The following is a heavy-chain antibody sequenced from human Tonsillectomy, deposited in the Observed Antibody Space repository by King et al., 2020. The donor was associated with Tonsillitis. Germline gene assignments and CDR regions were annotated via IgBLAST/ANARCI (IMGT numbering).Heavy chain of an antibody. D-gene: IGHD6-19*01. CDR1: GFTFSSYS. Sequence: VQLVESGGGLVKPGGSLRLSCAASGFTFSSYSMNWVRQAPGKGLEWVSSISSSSSYIFYADSVKGRFTISRDNAKNSLYLQMNSLRAEDTAVYYCAREGSPGGWYLDYWGQGTLVTVSS. J-gene: IGHJ4*02. CDR3: AREGSPGGWYLDY. V-gene: IGHV3-21*01. CDR2: ISSSSSYI.